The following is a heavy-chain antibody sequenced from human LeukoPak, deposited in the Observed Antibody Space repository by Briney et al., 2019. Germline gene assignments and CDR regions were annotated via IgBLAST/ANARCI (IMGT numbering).Heavy chain of an antibody. CDR2: ISAYNGNT. D-gene: IGHD5/OR15-5a*01. V-gene: IGHV1-18*01. CDR3: AGSFYDLLVYFDY. CDR1: GYTFTSYG. J-gene: IGHJ4*02. Sequence: ASVKVSCKASGYTFTSYGISWVRQAPGQGLEWMGWISAYNGNTNYAQKLQGRVTMTTDTSTSTTYMELRSLRSEDTAVYYCAGSFYDLLVYFDYWGQGTLVTVSS.